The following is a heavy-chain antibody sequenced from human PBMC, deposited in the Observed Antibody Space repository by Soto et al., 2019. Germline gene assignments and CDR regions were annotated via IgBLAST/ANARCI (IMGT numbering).Heavy chain of an antibody. Sequence: VASVKVSCKASGGTFSSYAISWVRQAPGQGLEWMGGIIPIFGTANYAQKFQGRVTITADESTSTAYMELSSLRSEDTAVYYCARDGRSAEDSGGYYYNYFDYWVQGTLVTLSS. D-gene: IGHD3-22*01. CDR1: GGTFSSYA. V-gene: IGHV1-69*13. CDR3: ARDGRSAEDSGGYYYNYFDY. J-gene: IGHJ4*02. CDR2: IIPIFGTA.